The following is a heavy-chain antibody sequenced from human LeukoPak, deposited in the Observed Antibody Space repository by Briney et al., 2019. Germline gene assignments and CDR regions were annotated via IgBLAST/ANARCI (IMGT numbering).Heavy chain of an antibody. Sequence: GGSLRLSCAASGFTFSSYWMHWVRQAPGKGLVWVSRIHSDGSITSYADSVKGRFTVSRDNAKNTLYLQMNSLRAEDTAVYYCARDGASLGAQFDYWGQGTLVTVSS. CDR2: IHSDGSIT. D-gene: IGHD1-26*01. CDR1: GFTFSSYW. V-gene: IGHV3-74*01. CDR3: ARDGASLGAQFDY. J-gene: IGHJ4*02.